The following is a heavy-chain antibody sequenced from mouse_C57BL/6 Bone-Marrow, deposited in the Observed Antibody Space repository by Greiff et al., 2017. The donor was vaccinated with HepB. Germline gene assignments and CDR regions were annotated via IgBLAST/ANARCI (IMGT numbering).Heavy chain of an antibody. CDR2: IDPENGDT. CDR1: GFNIKDDY. D-gene: IGHD1-1*01. Sequence: VQLQQSGAELVRPGASVKLSCTASGFNIKDDYMHWVKQRPEQGLEWIGWIDPENGDTEYASKFQGKATITADTSSNTAYLQLSSLTSEDTAVYYCTPLIYYYGSRDYFDYWGQGATLPVSS. J-gene: IGHJ2*01. V-gene: IGHV14-4*01. CDR3: TPLIYYYGSRDYFDY.